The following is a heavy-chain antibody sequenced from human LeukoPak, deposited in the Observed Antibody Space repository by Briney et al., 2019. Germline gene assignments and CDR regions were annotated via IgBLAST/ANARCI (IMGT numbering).Heavy chain of an antibody. CDR3: ARGSSGWSSFDY. Sequence: GASVKVSCKASGYTFTGYYMHWVRQAPGQGLEWMGWINPNSGGTNYAQKFQGRVTMTRDRSIRTASTELSRLRSDDTAVYYCARGSSGWSSFDYWGQGTLVTVSS. V-gene: IGHV1-2*02. D-gene: IGHD6-19*01. J-gene: IGHJ4*02. CDR2: INPNSGGT. CDR1: GYTFTGYY.